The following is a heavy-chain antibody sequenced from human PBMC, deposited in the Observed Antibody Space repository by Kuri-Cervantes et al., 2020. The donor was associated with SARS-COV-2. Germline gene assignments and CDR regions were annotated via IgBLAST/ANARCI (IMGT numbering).Heavy chain of an antibody. CDR2: ISHDGKNK. J-gene: IGHJ3*02. CDR3: ANLAVGATTGAFDI. Sequence: GESLKISCAASGFNFSRTDMHWVRQAPGKGLEWVAVISHDGKNKKCIASGKGRFTISRDNSKNTLYLQMNSLRAEDTAVYYCANLAVGATTGAFDIWGQGTMVTVSS. CDR1: GFNFSRTD. D-gene: IGHD1-26*01. V-gene: IGHV3-30*18.